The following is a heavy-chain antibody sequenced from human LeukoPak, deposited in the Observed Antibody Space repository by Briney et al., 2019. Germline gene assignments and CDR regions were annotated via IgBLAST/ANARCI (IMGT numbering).Heavy chain of an antibody. CDR1: GFTFSSYA. V-gene: IGHV3-23*01. D-gene: IGHD2-2*01. J-gene: IGHJ4*02. CDR2: ISGSGGST. CDR3: AKVGDCSSTSCYFPDY. Sequence: GGSLRLSCAASGFTFSSYAMSWVRQAPGKGLEWVSAISGSGGSTYYADSVKGRFTISRDNSKNTLYLQMNSLRAEDTAVYYCAKVGDCSSTSCYFPDYWGQGTLVTVSS.